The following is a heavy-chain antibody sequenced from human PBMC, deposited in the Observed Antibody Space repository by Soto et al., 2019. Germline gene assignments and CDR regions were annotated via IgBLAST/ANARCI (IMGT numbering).Heavy chain of an antibody. Sequence: QVQLVQSGAEVKKPGSSVKVSCKASGGSFSSNAISWVRQAPGQGLEWMGGIIPILGSANYAQKFQDRLTITADGSTTTTYMERNSLRSEDAAVYYCASRERVDAFDIWGQGTLVTGSS. V-gene: IGHV1-69*01. D-gene: IGHD1-26*01. J-gene: IGHJ3*02. CDR1: GGSFSSNA. CDR3: ASRERVDAFDI. CDR2: IIPILGSA.